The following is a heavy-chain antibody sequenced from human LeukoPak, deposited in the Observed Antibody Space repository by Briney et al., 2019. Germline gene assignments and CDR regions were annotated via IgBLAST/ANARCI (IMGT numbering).Heavy chain of an antibody. CDR2: IYYSGST. CDR1: GGSVSSGSYY. V-gene: IGHV4-61*01. Sequence: SETLSLTCTVSGGSVSSGSYYWSWIRQPPGKGLEWIGYIYYSGSTNYNPSLKSRVTISVDTSKNQFSLKLSSVTAADTAVYYCARDLGLYYYDSSGGAFDIWGQGTMVTVSS. J-gene: IGHJ3*02. D-gene: IGHD3-22*01. CDR3: ARDLGLYYYDSSGGAFDI.